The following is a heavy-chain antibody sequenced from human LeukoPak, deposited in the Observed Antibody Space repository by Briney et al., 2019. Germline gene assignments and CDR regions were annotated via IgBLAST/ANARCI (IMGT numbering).Heavy chain of an antibody. CDR3: ARRGKGLGYYMDV. Sequence: ASVKVSCKASGYTFTSYDIKWVRQATGQGLEWMGRMNPNSGNTGYAQKFQGRVTMTRNTSISTAYMELSSLTSEDTAVYYCARRGKGLGYYMDVLGKGTTVTISS. V-gene: IGHV1-8*01. CDR2: MNPNSGNT. CDR1: GYTFTSYD. J-gene: IGHJ6*03. D-gene: IGHD3-16*01.